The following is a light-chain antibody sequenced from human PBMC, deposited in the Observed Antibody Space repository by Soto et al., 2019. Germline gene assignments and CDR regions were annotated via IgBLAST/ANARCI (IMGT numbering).Light chain of an antibody. CDR3: QSYDSSLSGSV. Sequence: QAVVTQPHSVSGAPGQRVPISCTGSSSNIGAGYDVHWYQQLPGTAPKLHIYGNSNRPSGVPDRFSGSKSGTSASLAITGLQAEDEADYYCQSYDSSLSGSVFGGGTKLTVL. V-gene: IGLV1-40*01. CDR1: SSNIGAGYD. CDR2: GNS. J-gene: IGLJ3*02.